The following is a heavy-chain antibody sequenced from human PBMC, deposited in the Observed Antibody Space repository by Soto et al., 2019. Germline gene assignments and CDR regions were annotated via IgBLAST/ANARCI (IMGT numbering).Heavy chain of an antibody. Sequence: QVQLVQSGAEVTKPGSSVKVSCKASGGTFSSYAISWVRQAPGQGLEWMGGIIPIFGTANYAQKFQARVKITADESTSTAYMELSSLRSDDTAVYYCARGRGSDFRYYFDYWGQGTLVTVSS. D-gene: IGHD3-10*01. J-gene: IGHJ4*02. CDR1: GGTFSSYA. CDR3: ARGRGSDFRYYFDY. V-gene: IGHV1-69*12. CDR2: IIPIFGTA.